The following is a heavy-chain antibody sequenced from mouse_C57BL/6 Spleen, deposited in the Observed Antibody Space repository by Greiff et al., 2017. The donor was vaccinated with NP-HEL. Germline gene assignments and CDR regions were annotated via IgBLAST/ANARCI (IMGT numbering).Heavy chain of an antibody. CDR1: GYAFSSSW. Sequence: VQLKESGPELVKPGASVKISCKASGYAFSSSWMNWVKQRPGKGLEWIGRIYPGDGDTNYNGKFKGKATLTADKSSSTAYMQLSSLTSEDSAVYFCARGLPFYWYFDVWGTGTTVTVSS. J-gene: IGHJ1*03. V-gene: IGHV1-82*01. D-gene: IGHD2-4*01. CDR2: IYPGDGDT. CDR3: ARGLPFYWYFDV.